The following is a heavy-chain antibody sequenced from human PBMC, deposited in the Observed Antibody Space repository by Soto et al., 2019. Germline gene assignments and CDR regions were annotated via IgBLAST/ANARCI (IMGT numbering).Heavy chain of an antibody. CDR2: IYPTDADI. CDR3: ARHESCLNLFDY. J-gene: IGHJ4*02. CDR1: GYSFPSYW. Sequence: GESLKISCKASGYSFPSYWIGWVRQMPGKSLEWMGIIYPTDADIRYSPSFQGQVTISAVRSVSTAYMQLSSLKASDTARSYCARHESCLNLFDYWGRGTLVTVSS. D-gene: IGHD1-26*01. V-gene: IGHV5-51*01.